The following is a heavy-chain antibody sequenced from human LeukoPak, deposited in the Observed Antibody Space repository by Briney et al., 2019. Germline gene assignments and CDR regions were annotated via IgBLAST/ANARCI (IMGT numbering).Heavy chain of an antibody. CDR3: ARWAAAAGGYFDY. Sequence: GESLKISCKGSGYSFTSYWIGWVRQMPGKGLEWMGIIYPGDSDTRKSPSFQGQVTISADKSISTAYLQWSSLKASDTAMYYCARWAAAAGGYFDYWGRGTLVTASS. CDR2: IYPGDSDT. CDR1: GYSFTSYW. J-gene: IGHJ4*02. V-gene: IGHV5-51*01. D-gene: IGHD6-13*01.